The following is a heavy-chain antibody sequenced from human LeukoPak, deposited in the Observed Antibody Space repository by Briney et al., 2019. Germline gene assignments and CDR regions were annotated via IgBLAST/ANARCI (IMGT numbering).Heavy chain of an antibody. J-gene: IGHJ4*02. CDR3: AKDAREWLRFGIDY. Sequence: PGRSLRLSCAASGFTFSSYGMHWVRQASGKGLEWVAVISYDGSNKYYADSVKGRFTISRDNSKNTLYLQMNSLRAEDTAVYYCAKDAREWLRFGIDYWGQGTLVTVSS. CDR2: ISYDGSNK. D-gene: IGHD5-12*01. V-gene: IGHV3-30*18. CDR1: GFTFSSYG.